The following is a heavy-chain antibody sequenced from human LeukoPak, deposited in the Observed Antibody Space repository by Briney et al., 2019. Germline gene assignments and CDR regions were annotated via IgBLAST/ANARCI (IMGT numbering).Heavy chain of an antibody. CDR3: AAREQNNYFDY. CDR1: GLTFSAYG. J-gene: IGHJ4*02. V-gene: IGHV3-33*05. CDR2: VSYDGSHK. D-gene: IGHD1/OR15-1a*01. Sequence: PGMSLRPSCTASGLTFSAYGMHWVRQAPGKGLEWVALVSYDGSHKFYADSVRGRFTISRDNSKNTLYLQMNSLRAEDTAVYYCAAREQNNYFDYWGQGTLVTVSS.